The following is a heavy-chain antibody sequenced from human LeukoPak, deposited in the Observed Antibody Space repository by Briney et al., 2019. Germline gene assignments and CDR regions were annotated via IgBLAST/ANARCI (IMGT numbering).Heavy chain of an antibody. CDR1: GGSFSGYY. V-gene: IGHV4-34*01. CDR2: INHSGST. Sequence: SETLSLTCAVYGGSFSGYYWSWIRQPPGKGLEWIGEINHSGSTNYNPSLKSRVTISADTSKNQFSLKLSSVTAADTAVYYCASLAAAGRLGFQHWGQGTLVTVSS. CDR3: ASLAAAGRLGFQH. D-gene: IGHD6-13*01. J-gene: IGHJ1*01.